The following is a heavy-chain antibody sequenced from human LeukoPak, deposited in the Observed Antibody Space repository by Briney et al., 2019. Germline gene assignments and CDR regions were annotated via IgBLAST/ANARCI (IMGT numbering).Heavy chain of an antibody. V-gene: IGHV3-21*01. Sequence: GGSLRLSCAASGFTFTTYSLNWVRQAPGKGLEWVSFISSSRSYIYYADSVKGRFTISRDNAKNTLYLQMSSLRAEDTAVYYCVKVNRYCSGGSCYSAYYYGMDVWGQGTTVTVFS. D-gene: IGHD2-15*01. CDR3: VKVNRYCSGGSCYSAYYYGMDV. CDR1: GFTFTTYS. CDR2: ISSSRSYI. J-gene: IGHJ6*02.